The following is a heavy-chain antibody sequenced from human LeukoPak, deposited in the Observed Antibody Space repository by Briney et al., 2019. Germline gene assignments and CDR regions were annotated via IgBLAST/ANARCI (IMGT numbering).Heavy chain of an antibody. J-gene: IGHJ5*02. CDR1: GGSLSGYY. V-gene: IGHV4-34*01. Sequence: SETLSLTCAVYGGSLSGYYWSWIRQPPGKGLEWIGEINHSGSTNYNPSLKSRVTISVDTSKNQFSLKLSSVTAADTAVYYCARARRVYSSSRNWLDPWGQGTLVTVSS. CDR2: INHSGST. D-gene: IGHD6-13*01. CDR3: ARARRVYSSSRNWLDP.